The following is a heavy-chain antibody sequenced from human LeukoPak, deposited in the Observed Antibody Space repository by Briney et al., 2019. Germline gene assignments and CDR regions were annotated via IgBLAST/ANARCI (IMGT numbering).Heavy chain of an antibody. V-gene: IGHV3-30*04. CDR1: GFTFSSYA. J-gene: IGHJ6*03. Sequence: PGRSLRLSCAASGFTFSSYAMHWVRQAPGQGLEWVAVISYDGSNKYYADSVKGRFTISRDNSKNTLYLQMNSLRAEDTAVYYCARDGIVSRGGYYYYYYMDVWGKGTTVTVSS. CDR3: ARDGIVSRGGYYYYYYMDV. D-gene: IGHD3-10*01. CDR2: ISYDGSNK.